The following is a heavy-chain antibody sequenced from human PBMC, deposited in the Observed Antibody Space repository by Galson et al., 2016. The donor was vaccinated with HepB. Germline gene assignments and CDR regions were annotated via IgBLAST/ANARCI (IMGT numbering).Heavy chain of an antibody. CDR3: AGGIHS. CDR1: GGSISGANW. CDR2: TYHGGST. D-gene: IGHD3-3*02. J-gene: IGHJ4*02. V-gene: IGHV4-4*02. Sequence: SETLSLTCAVSGGSISGANWWSWVRQPPGKGLEWIGDTYHGGSTNYNPSHKSRVTISIDESKNQFSLEVTSVTAADTAVYYCAGGIHSWGQGILVTVSS.